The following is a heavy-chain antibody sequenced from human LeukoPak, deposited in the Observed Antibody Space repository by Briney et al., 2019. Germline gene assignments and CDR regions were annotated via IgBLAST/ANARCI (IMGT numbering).Heavy chain of an antibody. CDR3: AGSYVSRSFDY. D-gene: IGHD3-16*01. V-gene: IGHV3-66*01. Sequence: GGSLRLSCAASGFTVSSNYMSWVRQAPGKGLEWVSVIYSGGSTYYADSVKGRLTISRDNSKNTLYLQMNSLRAEDTAVFYCAGSYVSRSFDYWGQGTPVTVSS. J-gene: IGHJ4*02. CDR2: IYSGGST. CDR1: GFTVSSNY.